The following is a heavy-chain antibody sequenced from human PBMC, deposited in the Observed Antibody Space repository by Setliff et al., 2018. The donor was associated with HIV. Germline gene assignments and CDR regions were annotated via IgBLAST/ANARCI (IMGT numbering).Heavy chain of an antibody. Sequence: GGSLRLSCAASGFTFSSYAMSWVRQAPGKGLEWVSALSGSGGYTYYADSVKGLFTISRDNSKNTLYLQMNSLRADDTAVYYCAKAWGSGYPSFESVLMFDVWGQGTMVTVSS. D-gene: IGHD3-3*01. CDR3: AKAWGSGYPSFESVLMFDV. V-gene: IGHV3-23*01. CDR2: LSGSGGYT. J-gene: IGHJ4*02. CDR1: GFTFSSYA.